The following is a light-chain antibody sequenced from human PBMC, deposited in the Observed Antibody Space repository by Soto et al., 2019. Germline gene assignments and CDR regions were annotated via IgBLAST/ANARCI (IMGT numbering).Light chain of an antibody. J-gene: IGKJ2*01. CDR1: QSVSDNY. CDR2: GSS. CDR3: QQYGSSPPYT. Sequence: DIVLTQSPGTPSLSPGERATLSCRASQSVSDNYLAWYQQKPGQSPRLLIYGSSDRATGIPDRFSGSGSGTDFTLTISRVEPEDFAVYYCQQYGSSPPYTFGQGTKLEIK. V-gene: IGKV3-20*01.